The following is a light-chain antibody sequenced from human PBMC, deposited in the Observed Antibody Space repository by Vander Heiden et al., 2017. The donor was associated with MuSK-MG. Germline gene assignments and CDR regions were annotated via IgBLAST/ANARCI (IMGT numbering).Light chain of an antibody. Sequence: QSALTQPPSASGSPGHSVTISCTVTSSDVGGYNYVSWYQPHPGKAPKLMIYEVSKRPSGVPDRFSGSKSGNTASLTVCGLEAEEEADYYCGSHAGSSNYVFGTGTKVTVL. CDR3: GSHAGSSNYV. CDR2: EVS. J-gene: IGLJ1*01. CDR1: SSDVGGYNY. V-gene: IGLV2-8*01.